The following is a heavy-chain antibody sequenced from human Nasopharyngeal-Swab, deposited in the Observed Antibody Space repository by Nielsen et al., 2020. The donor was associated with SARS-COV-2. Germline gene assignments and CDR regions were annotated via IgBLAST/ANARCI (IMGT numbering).Heavy chain of an antibody. CDR1: GGSFSGYY. D-gene: IGHD6-19*01. CDR2: INHSGST. CDR3: ARGRGSSGLTYNWFDP. V-gene: IGHV4-34*01. J-gene: IGHJ5*02. Sequence: RAVHGGSFSGYYWSWNRQHPGKGLEWIGEINHSGSTNYNPSLKSRVTISVDTSKNQFSLKLSSVTAADTAVYYCARGRGSSGLTYNWFDPWGQGTLVTVSS.